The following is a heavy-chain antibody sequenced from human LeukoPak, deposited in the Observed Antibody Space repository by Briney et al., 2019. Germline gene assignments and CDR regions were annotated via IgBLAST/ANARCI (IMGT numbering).Heavy chain of an antibody. Sequence: GGSLRLSCAASGFTFSGFAMNWVRQAPGKGLEWVSSISGSGGYIHYAVSVKGRFTISRDTSENTLYLHMHSLRADDTARYYCARLISGGPLGPSTSWGQGTLVTVSS. J-gene: IGHJ5*02. CDR3: ARLISGGPLGPSTS. CDR1: GFTFSGFA. CDR2: ISGSGGYI. V-gene: IGHV3-23*01. D-gene: IGHD2-15*01.